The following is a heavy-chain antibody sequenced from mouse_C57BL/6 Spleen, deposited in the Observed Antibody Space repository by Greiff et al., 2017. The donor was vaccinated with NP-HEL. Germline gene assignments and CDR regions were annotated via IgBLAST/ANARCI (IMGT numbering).Heavy chain of an antibody. CDR3: ARWGDSYDAWFAY. J-gene: IGHJ3*01. CDR1: GFTFTDYY. CDR2: IRNKANGYTT. D-gene: IGHD2-12*01. Sequence: EVKLEESGGGLVQPGGSLSLSCAASGFTFTDYYMSWVRQPPGKALEWLGFIRNKANGYTTEYSASVKGRFTISRDNSQSILYLQMNALRAEDSATYYCARWGDSYDAWFAYWGQGTLVTVSA. V-gene: IGHV7-3*01.